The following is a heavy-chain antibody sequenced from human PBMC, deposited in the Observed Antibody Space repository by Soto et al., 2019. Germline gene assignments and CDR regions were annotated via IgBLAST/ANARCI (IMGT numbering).Heavy chain of an antibody. CDR1: GYTFTSYG. Sequence: QVQLVQSGAEVKKPGASVKVSCKASGYTFTSYGIIWVRQAPAQGLEWMGWISAYNGNTNNAQKLQGRVTMTTDTPTSRAYRDLSILRSDDTAGYYCARDTAMGQFDYWGQGTLVTVSS. D-gene: IGHD5-18*01. J-gene: IGHJ4*02. CDR2: ISAYNGNT. CDR3: ARDTAMGQFDY. V-gene: IGHV1-18*01.